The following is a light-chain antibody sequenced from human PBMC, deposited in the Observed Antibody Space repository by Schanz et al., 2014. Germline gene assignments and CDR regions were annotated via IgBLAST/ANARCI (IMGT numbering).Light chain of an antibody. CDR3: SSYAGRNPVV. J-gene: IGLJ2*01. V-gene: IGLV2-11*01. Sequence: QSALTQPRSVSGSPGQSVTISCTGTSSDVGGYNYVSWYQQHPGKAPKLMISDVSKRPSGVPDRFSGSKSGNTASLTISGLQAEDEADYYCSSYAGRNPVVFGGGTKLTVL. CDR1: SSDVGGYNY. CDR2: DVS.